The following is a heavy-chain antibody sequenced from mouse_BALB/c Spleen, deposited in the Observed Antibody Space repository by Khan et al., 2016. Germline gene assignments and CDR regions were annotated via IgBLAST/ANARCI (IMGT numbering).Heavy chain of an antibody. Sequence: QVQLQQSGAELVRPGASVKLSCKASGYTFTNYWINWVKQRPGQGLEWIGNIYPSDSYANYNPQFKDKATLTVDRSYSTAYMHLISPTSADSAVYYCSIAITTIGSYYYAMDYWGQGTSVTVSS. CDR3: SIAITTIGSYYYAMDY. CDR2: IYPSDSYA. J-gene: IGHJ4*01. V-gene: IGHV1-69*02. CDR1: GYTFTNYW. D-gene: IGHD1-2*01.